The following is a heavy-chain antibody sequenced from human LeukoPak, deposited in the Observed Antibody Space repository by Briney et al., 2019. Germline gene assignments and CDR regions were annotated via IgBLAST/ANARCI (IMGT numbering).Heavy chain of an antibody. Sequence: PGGSLRLSCAASGFTVSSNSMTWVRQAPGKGQEWVSILYNGGGANYADSVKGRFTISRDNSRNTLFLQMNSLGDEDTAVYYCARRDTTGWFHHFDYWGQGTLVTVSS. CDR3: ARRDTTGWFHHFDY. CDR2: LYNGGGA. V-gene: IGHV3-53*01. J-gene: IGHJ4*02. D-gene: IGHD6-19*01. CDR1: GFTVSSNS.